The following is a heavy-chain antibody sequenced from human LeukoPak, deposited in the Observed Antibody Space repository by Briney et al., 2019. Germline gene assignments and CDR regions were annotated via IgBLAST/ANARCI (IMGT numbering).Heavy chain of an antibody. CDR1: GGSMSSYF. J-gene: IGHJ4*02. CDR3: ARKRKGAYDFDQ. V-gene: IGHV4-4*07. D-gene: IGHD3-16*01. CDR2: IYTSGST. Sequence: PSETLSLTCSVSGGSMSSYFWSWIRQPAGKGLEWIGRIYTSGSTNYNPSLESRVTMSVDTSKNQFSLKLSSVTAADTAVYYCARKRKGAYDFDQWGQGTLVTVSP.